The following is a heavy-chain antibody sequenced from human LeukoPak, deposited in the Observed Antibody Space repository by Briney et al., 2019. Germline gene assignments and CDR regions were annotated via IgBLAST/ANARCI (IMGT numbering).Heavy chain of an antibody. V-gene: IGHV3-48*01. Sequence: GGSLRLSCAASGFTFSSYSMNWVRQAPGKGLEWVSYISSSSSTIYYADSVKGRFTISRDNAKNSLYLQMNSLRAEDTAVYYCARGIAAAGTPFDYWGQGTLVTVSS. J-gene: IGHJ4*02. CDR2: ISSSSSTI. D-gene: IGHD6-13*01. CDR3: ARGIAAAGTPFDY. CDR1: GFTFSSYS.